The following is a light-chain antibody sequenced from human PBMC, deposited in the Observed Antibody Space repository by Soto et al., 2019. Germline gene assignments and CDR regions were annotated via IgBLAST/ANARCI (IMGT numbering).Light chain of an antibody. V-gene: IGKV1-39*01. Sequence: DIQMTLSPSSLSASVGARVTITCRASQSISSYLNWYQQKPGKAPKLLIYAASSLQSGVPSRFSGSGSGTDFTLTISSLQPEDFATYYCQQSYSTPFTFGPGTKVDIK. J-gene: IGKJ3*01. CDR2: AAS. CDR1: QSISSY. CDR3: QQSYSTPFT.